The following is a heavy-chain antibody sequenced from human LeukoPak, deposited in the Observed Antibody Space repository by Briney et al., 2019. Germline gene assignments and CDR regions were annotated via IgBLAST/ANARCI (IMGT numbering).Heavy chain of an antibody. CDR3: ARAPPRYGLDI. V-gene: IGHV3-66*01. D-gene: IGHD1-20*01. J-gene: IGHJ3*02. CDR2: IYSGGST. Sequence: GGSLRLSCAASGFTVSSNYMSWVRQAPEKGLEWVSVIYSGGSTYYADSVKGRFTFSRDNSKNTLYLQMNSLRAEDTAVYYCARAPPRYGLDIWGQGTMVTVSS. CDR1: GFTVSSNY.